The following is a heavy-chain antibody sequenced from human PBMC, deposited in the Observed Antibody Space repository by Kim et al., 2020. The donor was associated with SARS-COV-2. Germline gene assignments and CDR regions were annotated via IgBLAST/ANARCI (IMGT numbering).Heavy chain of an antibody. J-gene: IGHJ5*02. CDR3: ARGGVDDPNWFDP. V-gene: IGHV3-21*01. D-gene: IGHD3-10*01. CDR1: GFPFSSHS. Sequence: GGSLRLSCAASGFPFSSHSMNWVRQAPGKGLEWVSSISSSSSYIYYADSVKGRFTISRDNAKNSLYLQMNSLRAEDTAVYYCARGGVDDPNWFDPWGQGTLVTVSS. CDR2: ISSSSSYI.